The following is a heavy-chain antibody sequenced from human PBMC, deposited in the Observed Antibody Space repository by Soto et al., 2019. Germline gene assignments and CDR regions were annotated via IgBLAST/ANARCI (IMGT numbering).Heavy chain of an antibody. D-gene: IGHD2-8*01. CDR3: ARALADCTNGVCPPFGDYYYYGMDV. J-gene: IGHJ6*02. CDR2: IIPIFGTA. Sequence: SVKVSCKASGGTFSSYAISWVRRAPGQGLEWMGGIIPIFGTANYAQKFQGRVTITADESTSTAYMELSSLRSEDTAVYYCARALADCTNGVCPPFGDYYYYGMDVWGQGTTVTVSS. CDR1: GGTFSSYA. V-gene: IGHV1-69*13.